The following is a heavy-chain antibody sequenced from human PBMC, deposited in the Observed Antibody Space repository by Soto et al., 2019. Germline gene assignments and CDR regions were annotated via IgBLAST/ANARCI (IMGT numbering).Heavy chain of an antibody. V-gene: IGHV4-4*07. CDR1: GGSISSYY. CDR2: IYTSGST. Sequence: SETLSLTCTVSGGSISSYYWGWIRQPAGKGLEWIGRIYTSGSTNYNPSLKSRVTVSVDTSKNQFSLKLSSVTAADTAVYYCARVRIAARTGAYGMDVWGQGTTVTVSS. J-gene: IGHJ6*02. CDR3: ARVRIAARTGAYGMDV. D-gene: IGHD6-6*01.